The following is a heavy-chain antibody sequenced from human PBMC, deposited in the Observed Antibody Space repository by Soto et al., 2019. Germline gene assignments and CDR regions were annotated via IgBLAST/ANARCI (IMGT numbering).Heavy chain of an antibody. D-gene: IGHD6-19*01. CDR3: AMSGGWSGGWSGMYV. V-gene: IGHV3-72*01. CDR1: GLIFSDYH. J-gene: IGHJ6*02. Sequence: EVQLVESGGGLVQPGGSLRLSCAASGLIFSDYHMDWVRQAPGKGLEWVGRIRRRANSYTTEYAVSVKGRFTISRDDSKNSQNIKMNGLKSEDTSWYYCAMSGGWSGGWSGMYVWGQGTTVTVSS. CDR2: IRRRANSYTT.